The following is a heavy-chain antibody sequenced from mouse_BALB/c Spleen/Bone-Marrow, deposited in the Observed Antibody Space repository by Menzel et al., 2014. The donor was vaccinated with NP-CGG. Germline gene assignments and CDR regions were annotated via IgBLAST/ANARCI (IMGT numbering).Heavy chain of an antibody. CDR2: ILPGSGST. J-gene: IGHJ1*01. V-gene: IGHV1-9*01. CDR1: GYTFSSYW. CDR3: AREDGLWYFDV. Sequence: QVQLKESGAELMKPGASVKISCKATGYTFSSYWIEWVKQSPGHGLEWIGEILPGSGSTNYNEKFKGKATFTADTSSNTAYMQLSSLTSENSAVYYCAREDGLWYFDVWGAGTTVTVSS. D-gene: IGHD1-1*01.